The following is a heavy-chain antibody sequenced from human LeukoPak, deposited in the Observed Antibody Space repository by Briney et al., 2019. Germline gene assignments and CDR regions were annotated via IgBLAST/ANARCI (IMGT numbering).Heavy chain of an antibody. CDR1: GGSFSGYY. J-gene: IGHJ4*02. CDR2: INHSGST. V-gene: IGHV4-34*01. Sequence: PSETLSLTCAVYGGSFSGYYWSWIRQPPGKGLEWIGEINHSGSTNYNPSLKSRLSISVDTSKNQFSLKLSSVTAADTAVYYCARYAGRDAHFDHWGQGTLVTVSS. CDR3: ARYAGRDAHFDH.